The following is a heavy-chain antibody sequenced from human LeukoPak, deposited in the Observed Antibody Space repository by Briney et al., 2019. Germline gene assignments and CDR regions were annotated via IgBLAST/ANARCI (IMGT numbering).Heavy chain of an antibody. CDR3: VRVVVVAAIWFDH. D-gene: IGHD2-15*01. V-gene: IGHV3-66*01. CDR2: IYSGGTT. CDR1: GFTFSSNY. Sequence: GGSLRLSCAASGFTFSSNYMSWVRQAPGKGLEWVSVIYSGGTTYYADSVKGRFTISRDNSKNTLYLQMNSLRAEDTAVYYCVRVVVVAAIWFDHWGQGTLVTVSS. J-gene: IGHJ5*02.